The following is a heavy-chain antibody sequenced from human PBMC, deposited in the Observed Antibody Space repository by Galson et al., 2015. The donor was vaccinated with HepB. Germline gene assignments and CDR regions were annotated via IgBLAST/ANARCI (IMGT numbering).Heavy chain of an antibody. D-gene: IGHD3-22*01. V-gene: IGHV1-69*02. CDR3: ARSYYYDSSGYYHFDY. Sequence: SVKVSCKASGGTFSSYTISWVRQAPGQGLEWMGRIIPILGIANYAQKFQGRVTITADKSTSTAYMELSSLRSEDTAVYYCARSYYYDSSGYYHFDYWGQGTLVTVSS. J-gene: IGHJ4*02. CDR1: GGTFSSYT. CDR2: IIPILGIA.